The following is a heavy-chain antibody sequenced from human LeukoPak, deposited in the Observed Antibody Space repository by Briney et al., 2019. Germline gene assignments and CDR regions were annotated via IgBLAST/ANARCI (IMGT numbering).Heavy chain of an antibody. Sequence: PSETQSLNSAVYGGSFSGYYWSWIPQPPGKGLEGIGEINHSGSTNYNPSLKSRVTIPVDTSKNQFSLSVNSLTAADPSVYYLARGLIALFRGVIRLDAYDIWGQGTMITVSS. J-gene: IGHJ3*02. CDR3: ARGLIALFRGVIRLDAYDI. CDR2: INHSGST. D-gene: IGHD3-16*02. CDR1: GGSFSGYY. V-gene: IGHV4-34*01.